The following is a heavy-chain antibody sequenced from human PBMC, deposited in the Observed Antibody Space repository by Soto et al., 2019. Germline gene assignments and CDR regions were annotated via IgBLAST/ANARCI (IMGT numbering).Heavy chain of an antibody. CDR3: ARDLYGGGYSYGFYYYYGMDV. D-gene: IGHD5-18*01. CDR2: ISYDGSNK. Sequence: QPVGSLRLSCAASGFTFSSYAMHWVRQAPGKGLEWVAVISYDGSNKYYADSVKGRFTISRDNSKNTLYLQMNSLRAEDTAVYYCARDLYGGGYSYGFYYYYGMDVWGQGTTVTVSS. J-gene: IGHJ6*02. V-gene: IGHV3-30-3*01. CDR1: GFTFSSYA.